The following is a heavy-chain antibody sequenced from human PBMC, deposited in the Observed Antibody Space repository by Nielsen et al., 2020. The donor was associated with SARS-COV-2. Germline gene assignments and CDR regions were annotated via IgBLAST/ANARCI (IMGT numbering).Heavy chain of an antibody. CDR2: MNPNSGNT. V-gene: IGHV1-8*01. Sequence: ASVKVSCKASGYTFTSYDINWVRQATGQGLEWMGWMNPNSGNTGYAQKFQGRVTMTRNTSISTAYMELSSLRSDDTAVYYCARVGGAQPAFDIWGQGTMVTVSS. CDR3: ARVGGAQPAFDI. D-gene: IGHD3-16*01. CDR1: GYTFTSYD. J-gene: IGHJ3*02.